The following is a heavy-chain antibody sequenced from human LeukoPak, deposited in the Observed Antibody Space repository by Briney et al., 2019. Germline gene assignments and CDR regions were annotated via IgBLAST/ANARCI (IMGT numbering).Heavy chain of an antibody. J-gene: IGHJ3*02. D-gene: IGHD3-22*01. V-gene: IGHV1-69*05. CDR2: IIPTFGTA. Sequence: SVKVSCKASGGTFSSYAISWVRQAPGQGLEWMGGIIPTFGTANYAQKFQGRVTITTDESTSTAYMELSSLRAEDTAVYYCARDLAFYDSSGYSRAFDIWGQGTMVTVSS. CDR3: ARDLAFYDSSGYSRAFDI. CDR1: GGTFSSYA.